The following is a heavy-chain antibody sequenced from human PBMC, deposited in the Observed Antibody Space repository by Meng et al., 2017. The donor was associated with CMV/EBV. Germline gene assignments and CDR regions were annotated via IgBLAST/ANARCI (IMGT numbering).Heavy chain of an antibody. CDR3: ASARAARYRYYYYGMDV. V-gene: IGHV4-34*01. J-gene: IGHJ6*02. CDR2: INHSGST. D-gene: IGHD6-6*01. Sequence: ESLKISCAVYGGSFSGYYWSWIRQPPGKGLEWIGEINHSGSTNYNPSLKSRVTISVDTSKNQFSLKLSSVTAADTAVYYCASARAARYRYYYYGMDVWGQGTTVTVSS. CDR1: GGSFSGYY.